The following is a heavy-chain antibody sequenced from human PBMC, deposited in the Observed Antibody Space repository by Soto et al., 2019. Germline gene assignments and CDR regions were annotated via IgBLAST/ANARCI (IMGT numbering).Heavy chain of an antibody. CDR2: IRSKANNYAT. J-gene: IGHJ6*03. CDR3: SRQASDFLSGKPQYYMDV. CDR1: GFTFSGSA. D-gene: IGHD3-3*01. V-gene: IGHV3-73*01. Sequence: EVQLVESVGGLVQPGGSLKLSCAASGFTFSGSAMHWVRQASGKGLEWVGRIRSKANNYATAYGASVKGRFTISREDSKSTAYMQMNSLKTEETAVYYCSRQASDFLSGKPQYYMDVWRKGTPVTVSS.